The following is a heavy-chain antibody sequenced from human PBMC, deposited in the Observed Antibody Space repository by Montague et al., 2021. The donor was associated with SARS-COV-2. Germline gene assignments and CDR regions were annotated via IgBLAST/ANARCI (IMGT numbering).Heavy chain of an antibody. CDR2: INHSGST. CDR3: ARGNGCSGGSCYSEWDPYYYYGMDV. J-gene: IGHJ6*02. CDR1: GGSFSGYY. Sequence: SETLSLTCAVYGGSFSGYYWSWIRQPPGKGLEWIGEINHSGSTNYNPSLKSRVTISVDTSKNQFSLKLSSMTAADTAVYYCARGNGCSGGSCYSEWDPYYYYGMDVWGQGTTVTVSS. D-gene: IGHD2-15*01. V-gene: IGHV4-34*01.